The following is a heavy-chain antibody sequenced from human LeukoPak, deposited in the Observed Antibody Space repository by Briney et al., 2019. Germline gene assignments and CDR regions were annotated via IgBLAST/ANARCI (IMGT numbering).Heavy chain of an antibody. D-gene: IGHD5-12*01. CDR1: GFTFSNYN. Sequence: PGGSLRLSCAASGFTFSNYNMNWVRQAPGKGLEWISYISAGGGTIHYADSVRGRFTVSRDTAKASLYLQMDSLRDDDTAVYFCARDEGFSGYGPYYFNNWGQGTLVTVSS. V-gene: IGHV3-48*02. CDR2: ISAGGGTI. J-gene: IGHJ4*02. CDR3: ARDEGFSGYGPYYFNN.